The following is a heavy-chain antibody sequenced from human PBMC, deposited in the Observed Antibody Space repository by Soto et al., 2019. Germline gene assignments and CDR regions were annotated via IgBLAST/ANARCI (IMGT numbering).Heavy chain of an antibody. D-gene: IGHD6-13*01. Sequence: QVQLVQSGAEVNKPGSSVKVSCKASGGTFSSYAISWGRQAPGQGLEWMGGIIPIFGTANYAQKFQGRVTITADESTSTAAMELSSRRSEDTAVYYCARGSSWFVHAFDIWGQGTMVTVSS. V-gene: IGHV1-69*01. CDR3: ARGSSWFVHAFDI. J-gene: IGHJ3*02. CDR2: IIPIFGTA. CDR1: GGTFSSYA.